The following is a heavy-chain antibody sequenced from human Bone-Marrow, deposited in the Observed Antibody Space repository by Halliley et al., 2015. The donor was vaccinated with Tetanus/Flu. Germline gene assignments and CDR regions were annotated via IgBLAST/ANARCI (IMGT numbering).Heavy chain of an antibody. J-gene: IGHJ5*02. V-gene: IGHV4-59*12. D-gene: IGHD3-16*01. Sequence: LRLSCSVSGGSLSSYYWSWVRQTPGKGLEWIAFIHYGGSTNYNPSLKSRVTISIDRSKDQFSLKLSSVTAADTAVYYCARGGAPVGGTAFDPWGQGTLVTVSS. CDR2: IHYGGST. CDR1: GGSLSSYY. CDR3: ARGGAPVGGTAFDP.